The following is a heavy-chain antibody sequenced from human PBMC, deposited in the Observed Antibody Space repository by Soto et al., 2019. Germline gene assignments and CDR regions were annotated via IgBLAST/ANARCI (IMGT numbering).Heavy chain of an antibody. V-gene: IGHV1-8*01. CDR2: MNPNSGNT. D-gene: IGHD6-13*01. CDR3: ASRGYSSSWYYYYYYGMDV. Sequence: QVQLVQSGAEVKKPGASVKVSCKASGYTFTSYDINWVRQATGQGLEWMGWMNPNSGNTGYAQKFQGRVTMTRNTAISTAYMALCSLRSEDTAVYYCASRGYSSSWYYYYYYGMDVWGQGTTVTVSS. CDR1: GYTFTSYD. J-gene: IGHJ6*02.